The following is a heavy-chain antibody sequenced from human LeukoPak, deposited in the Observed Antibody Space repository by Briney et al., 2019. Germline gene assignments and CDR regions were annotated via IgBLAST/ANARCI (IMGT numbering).Heavy chain of an antibody. Sequence: PGGSLRLSCAASGFTVSSNYMSWVRQAPGKGLEWVSVIYKDGRAYYADSVKGRFTISRDNSKNTVYLQMNSLRAEDTAVYYCARDPGDSSGWLYGMDVWGQGTTVTVSS. J-gene: IGHJ6*02. D-gene: IGHD6-19*01. CDR1: GFTVSSNY. V-gene: IGHV3-66*01. CDR2: IYKDGRA. CDR3: ARDPGDSSGWLYGMDV.